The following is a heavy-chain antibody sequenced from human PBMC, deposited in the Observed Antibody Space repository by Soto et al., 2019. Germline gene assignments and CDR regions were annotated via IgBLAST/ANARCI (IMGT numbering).Heavy chain of an antibody. CDR2: IIPIFGTA. D-gene: IGHD5-12*01. Sequence: GASVKVSCKASRVTFSSYAISLLRQSPGQWLECMGGIIPIFGTANYAQKFQGRVTITADESTSTAYMELSSLRSEDTAVYYCARVRTKAQFSGYEPHYGMDVWGQGTTVTVSS. CDR1: RVTFSSYA. CDR3: ARVRTKAQFSGYEPHYGMDV. J-gene: IGHJ6*02. V-gene: IGHV1-69*13.